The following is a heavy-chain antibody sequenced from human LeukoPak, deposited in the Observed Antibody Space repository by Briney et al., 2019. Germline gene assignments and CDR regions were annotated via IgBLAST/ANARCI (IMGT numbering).Heavy chain of an antibody. D-gene: IGHD2-15*01. J-gene: IGHJ3*02. CDR3: ARACSGGSCYAFDI. CDR1: GFTFSSYA. V-gene: IGHV3-23*01. CDR2: ISGSGGST. Sequence: PGGSLRLSCAASGFTFSSYAMSWVRQAPGKGLEWVSAISGSGGSTYYADSVKGRFTISRDNSKNTLYLQMNSLRSEDTAVYYCARACSGGSCYAFDIWGQGTMVTVSS.